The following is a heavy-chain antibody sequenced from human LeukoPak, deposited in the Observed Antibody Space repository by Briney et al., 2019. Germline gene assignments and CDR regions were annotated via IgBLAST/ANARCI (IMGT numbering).Heavy chain of an antibody. CDR3: ARVGGWYRYFFDY. Sequence: ASVKVSCKASGYTFTNYHMHWVRQAPGQGLEWMGMIIPSDGSTNYAQKFQGRVTMTRDMSTSTVYMELSSLRSEDTAVYYCARVGGWYRYFFDYWGQGTLLTVSS. CDR2: IIPSDGST. CDR1: GYTFTNYH. V-gene: IGHV1-46*01. D-gene: IGHD6-19*01. J-gene: IGHJ4*02.